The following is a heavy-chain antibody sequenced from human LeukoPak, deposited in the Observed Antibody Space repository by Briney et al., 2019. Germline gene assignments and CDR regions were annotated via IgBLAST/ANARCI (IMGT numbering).Heavy chain of an antibody. J-gene: IGHJ4*02. V-gene: IGHV4-34*01. CDR1: GGSFSGYY. CDR2: INHSGST. Sequence: PSETLSLTCAVYGGSFSGYYWSWIRQPPGRGLEWIGEINHSGSTNYNPSLKSRVTISVDTSKNQFSLKLSSVTDADTAVYYCARAKIAGEDIVEVPAANFDYWGQGTLVTVSS. D-gene: IGHD2-2*01. CDR3: ARAKIAGEDIVEVPAANFDY.